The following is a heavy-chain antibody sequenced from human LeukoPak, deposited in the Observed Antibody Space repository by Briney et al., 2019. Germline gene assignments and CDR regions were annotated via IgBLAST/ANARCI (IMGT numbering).Heavy chain of an antibody. D-gene: IGHD1-7*01. J-gene: IGHJ4*02. CDR2: INPNSGGT. V-gene: IGHV1-2*02. Sequence: GASVKVSCKASGYTFTGYYRHWVRQAPGQGLEWMGWINPNSGGTNYAQKFQGRVTMTRDTSISTAYMELSRLRSDDTAVYYCARGPGITGTNLGYFDYWGQGTLVTVSS. CDR3: ARGPGITGTNLGYFDY. CDR1: GYTFTGYY.